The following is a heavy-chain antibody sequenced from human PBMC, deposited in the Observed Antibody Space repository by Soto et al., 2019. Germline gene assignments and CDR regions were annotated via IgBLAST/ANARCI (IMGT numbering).Heavy chain of an antibody. D-gene: IGHD1-26*01. CDR3: AKDKGIVGATPHY. CDR2: ISYDGSNK. V-gene: IGHV3-30*18. J-gene: IGHJ4*02. Sequence: QVQLVESGGGVVQPGRSLRLSCAASGFTFSSYGMHWVRQAPGKGLEWVAVISYDGSNKYYADSVKGRFTISRVNSKNTLYLQMNSLRAEDTAVYYCAKDKGIVGATPHYWGQGTLVTVSS. CDR1: GFTFSSYG.